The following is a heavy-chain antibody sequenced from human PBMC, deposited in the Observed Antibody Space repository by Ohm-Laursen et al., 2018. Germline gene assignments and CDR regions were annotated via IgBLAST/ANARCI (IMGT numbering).Heavy chain of an antibody. CDR1: GYTFDSFG. J-gene: IGHJ4*02. V-gene: IGHV1-18*01. CDR3: ARGDTYGFDY. CDR2: ISPYSGQT. Sequence: ASVKVSCKASGYTFDSFGITWVRQAPGQGLEWMGWISPYSGQTKYALELQGRVTMTTDTSTSTAYMDVRSLRSDDTAVYYCARGDTYGFDYWGQGTLVTVSS. D-gene: IGHD3-10*01.